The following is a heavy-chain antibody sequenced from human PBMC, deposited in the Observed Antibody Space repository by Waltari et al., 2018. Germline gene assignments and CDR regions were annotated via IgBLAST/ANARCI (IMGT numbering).Heavy chain of an antibody. D-gene: IGHD3-22*01. CDR2: INHINGNA. J-gene: IGHJ4*02. Sequence: QVQLVQSGAEVKKPGSSVKVSCKASGGTFSSYAISWVRQAPGQGLEWMGGINHINGNANYAQKVQGRVTINTDESTSTAYMELSSLRAEDTDEYYSARRGRGYYYDSSGALDYWGQGTLVTVSS. CDR1: GGTFSSYA. V-gene: IGHV1-69*05. CDR3: ARRGRGYYYDSSGALDY.